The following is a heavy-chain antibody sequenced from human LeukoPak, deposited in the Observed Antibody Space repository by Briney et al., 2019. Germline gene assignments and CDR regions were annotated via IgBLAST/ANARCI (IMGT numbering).Heavy chain of an antibody. J-gene: IGHJ4*02. Sequence: GGSLRLSCAASGFTFSSYSMNWVRQAPGKGLEWFSSISSSSSYIYYADSVKGRFTISRDNAKNSLYLQMNSLRAEDTAVYYCARDSYGSGSIDFDYWGQETLVTVSS. D-gene: IGHD3-10*01. V-gene: IGHV3-21*01. CDR3: ARDSYGSGSIDFDY. CDR1: GFTFSSYS. CDR2: ISSSSSYI.